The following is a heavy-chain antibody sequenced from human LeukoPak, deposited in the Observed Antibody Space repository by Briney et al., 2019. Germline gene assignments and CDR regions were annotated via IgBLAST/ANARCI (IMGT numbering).Heavy chain of an antibody. CDR3: AKTTTGYSSGRYPGWPVDY. CDR2: ISGSGGGT. Sequence: GGSLRLSCAASGFTFSSYDLSWVRQAPGKGLEWVSAISGSGGGTYYADSVKGRFTISRDNSKNTLYVQMNSLSTEDTAVYYCAKTTTGYSSGRYPGWPVDYWGQGTLVTVSS. D-gene: IGHD6-19*01. J-gene: IGHJ4*02. V-gene: IGHV3-23*01. CDR1: GFTFSSYD.